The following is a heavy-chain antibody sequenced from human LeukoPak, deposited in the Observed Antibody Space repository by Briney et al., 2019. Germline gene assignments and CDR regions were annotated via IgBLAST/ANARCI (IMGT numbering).Heavy chain of an antibody. Sequence: GGSLRLSCAASGFTFSSYSMNWVRQAPGKWREWVSYISSSSSTIYYADSVKGRFTISRDNAKNSLYLQMNSLRAEDTAVYYCAREGYTVTTYYYYYMDGWGKGTTVTVSS. V-gene: IGHV3-48*04. CDR2: ISSSSSTI. D-gene: IGHD4-11*01. J-gene: IGHJ6*03. CDR1: GFTFSSYS. CDR3: AREGYTVTTYYYYYMDG.